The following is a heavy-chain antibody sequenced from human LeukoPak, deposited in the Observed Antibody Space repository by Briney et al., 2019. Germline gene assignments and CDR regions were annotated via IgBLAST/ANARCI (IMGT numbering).Heavy chain of an antibody. CDR3: ARDVVITMVRGVIDWFDP. Sequence: ASVKVSCKASGYTFTDYYMHWVRQAPGQGLEWMGWINPSSGGTNYAQKFQGRVTMARDTSISTAYMELSRLRSDDTAVYYCARDVVITMVRGVIDWFDPWGQGTLVTVSS. D-gene: IGHD3-10*01. CDR2: INPSSGGT. J-gene: IGHJ5*02. V-gene: IGHV1-2*02. CDR1: GYTFTDYY.